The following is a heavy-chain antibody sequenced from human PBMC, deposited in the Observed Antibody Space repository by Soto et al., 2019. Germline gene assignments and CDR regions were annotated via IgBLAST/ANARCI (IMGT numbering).Heavy chain of an antibody. CDR1: GGTFSSYA. CDR3: ARAFSGWFHFAY. V-gene: IGHV1-69*13. J-gene: IGHJ4*02. Sequence: SVKVSCKASGGTFSSYAISWVRQAPGQGLEWMGGIIPIFGTANYAQKFQGRVTITADESTSTAYMELSSLRSEDTAVYYCARAFSGWFHFAYWGQGTLVTVSS. CDR2: IIPIFGTA. D-gene: IGHD2-15*01.